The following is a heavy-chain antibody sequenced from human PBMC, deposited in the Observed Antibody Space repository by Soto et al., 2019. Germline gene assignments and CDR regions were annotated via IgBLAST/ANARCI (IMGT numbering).Heavy chain of an antibody. V-gene: IGHV3-23*01. CDR1: GFTFTNYA. Sequence: EVQLLESGGGLVQPGGSLRLSCAVSGFTFTNYAMSWVRQAPGKGLEWVSSISGSGGSTYYADSVKGRFTISRDNSKNTLYLQMNSLRAEDTAVYYCAKDGPRSIAAAGTRYFDYWGQGTLVTVSS. D-gene: IGHD6-13*01. J-gene: IGHJ4*02. CDR3: AKDGPRSIAAAGTRYFDY. CDR2: ISGSGGST.